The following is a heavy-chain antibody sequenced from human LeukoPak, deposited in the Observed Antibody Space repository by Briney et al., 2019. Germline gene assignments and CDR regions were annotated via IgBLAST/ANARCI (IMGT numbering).Heavy chain of an antibody. J-gene: IGHJ4*02. V-gene: IGHV3-7*01. Sequence: GGSLRLSCAASGFIFSNYWMTWVRQAPGKGLEWVATIRQGGSETYYVDSVRGRFTIPRDDAKNSLYLQMNSLRAEDMAVYYCARDPLDYWGQGTPVTVSS. CDR3: ARDPLDY. CDR2: IRQGGSET. CDR1: GFIFSNYW.